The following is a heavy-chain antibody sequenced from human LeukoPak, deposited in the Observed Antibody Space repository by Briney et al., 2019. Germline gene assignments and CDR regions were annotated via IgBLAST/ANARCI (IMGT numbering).Heavy chain of an antibody. CDR1: GYTFTGYY. CDR3: ARDLGIAAAAAYWYFDL. Sequence: ASVKVSCKASGYTFTGYYMHWGRQAPGQRRKWMGWINPNSGGTNYAKKFQGRVTMTSDTSISTAYMELSRLRSDDTAVYYCARDLGIAAAAAYWYFDLWGRGTLVTVSS. V-gene: IGHV1-2*02. CDR2: INPNSGGT. D-gene: IGHD6-13*01. J-gene: IGHJ2*01.